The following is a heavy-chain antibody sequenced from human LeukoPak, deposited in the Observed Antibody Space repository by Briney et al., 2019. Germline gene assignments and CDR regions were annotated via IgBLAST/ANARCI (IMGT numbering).Heavy chain of an antibody. CDR3: ARAPGDGYIPDY. Sequence: GGSLRLSCAASGFTFSSYGMHWVRQAPGKGLEWVAVIWYDGSNKYYADSVKGRFTISRDNSKNTLYLQMNSLRAEDTAEYYCARAPGDGYIPDYWGQGTLVTVSS. D-gene: IGHD5-24*01. J-gene: IGHJ4*02. CDR2: IWYDGSNK. CDR1: GFTFSSYG. V-gene: IGHV3-33*01.